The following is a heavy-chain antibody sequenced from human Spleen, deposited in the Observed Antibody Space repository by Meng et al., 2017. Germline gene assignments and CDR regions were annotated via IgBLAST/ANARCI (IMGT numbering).Heavy chain of an antibody. CDR3: ARVLWSHYYYYYGMDV. D-gene: IGHD3-10*01. CDR1: GGSISSYY. V-gene: IGHV4-59*01. CDR2: IYYSGST. J-gene: IGHJ6*02. Sequence: GSLRLSCTVSGGSISSYYWSWIRQPPGKGLEWIGYIYYSGSTNYNPSLKSRVTISVDTSKNQFSLKLSSVTAADTAVYYCARVLWSHYYYYYGMDVWGQGTTVTVSS.